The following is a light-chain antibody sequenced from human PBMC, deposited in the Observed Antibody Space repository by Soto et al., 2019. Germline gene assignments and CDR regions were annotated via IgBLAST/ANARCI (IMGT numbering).Light chain of an antibody. CDR2: EVT. CDR1: TTDIGAYNY. Sequence: QSALTQPPSASGSPGQSVTISCTGTTTDIGAYNYVSWYQQRPGKAPKLIIYEVTRRPSGVPDRIFGSKYDTTASLTVSGLQGEDEPDYYCSSYAGTNSFVFGTGTKLIVL. V-gene: IGLV2-8*01. CDR3: SSYAGTNSFV. J-gene: IGLJ1*01.